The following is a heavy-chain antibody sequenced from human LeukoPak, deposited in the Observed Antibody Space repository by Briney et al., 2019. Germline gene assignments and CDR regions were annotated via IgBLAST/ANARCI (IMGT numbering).Heavy chain of an antibody. J-gene: IGHJ5*02. CDR3: AKDSLLHQKDDYGDLRFDP. D-gene: IGHD4-17*01. CDR2: ISGSGGST. CDR1: GFTFSSYA. V-gene: IGHV3-23*01. Sequence: GGSLRLSCAASGFTFSSYAMSWVRQAPGKGLEWVSAISGSGGSTYYADSVKGRFTISRDNSKNTLYLQMNSLRAEDTAVYYCAKDSLLHQKDDYGDLRFDPRGQGTLVTVSS.